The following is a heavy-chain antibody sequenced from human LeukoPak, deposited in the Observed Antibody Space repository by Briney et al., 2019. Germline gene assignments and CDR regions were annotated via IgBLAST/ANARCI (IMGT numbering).Heavy chain of an antibody. D-gene: IGHD3-9*01. CDR1: DFTFTSAW. Sequence: PGGSLRLSCAASDFTFTSAWMYWVRQAPGKGLEWVGRIKSKTDGGTTDYAAPVKGRFTISRDDSKNTLYLQMNSLKTEDTAMYYCTTGRSDILTGYPYWGQGTLVTVSS. J-gene: IGHJ4*02. CDR3: TTGRSDILTGYPY. CDR2: IKSKTDGGTT. V-gene: IGHV3-15*07.